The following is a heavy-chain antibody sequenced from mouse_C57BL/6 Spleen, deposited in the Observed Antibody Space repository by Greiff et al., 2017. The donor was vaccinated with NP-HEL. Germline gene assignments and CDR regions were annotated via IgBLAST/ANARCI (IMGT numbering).Heavy chain of an antibody. D-gene: IGHD2-4*01. J-gene: IGHJ4*01. CDR2: IYPGSGST. V-gene: IGHV1-55*01. CDR1: GYTFTSYW. CDR3: ARTNYDYLYYYAMDY. Sequence: VQLQQSGAELVKPGASVKMSCKASGYTFTSYWITWVKQRPGQGLEWIGDIYPGSGSTNYNEKFKSKATLTVDTSSSTAYMQLSSLTSEDSAVYYCARTNYDYLYYYAMDYWGQGTSVTVSS.